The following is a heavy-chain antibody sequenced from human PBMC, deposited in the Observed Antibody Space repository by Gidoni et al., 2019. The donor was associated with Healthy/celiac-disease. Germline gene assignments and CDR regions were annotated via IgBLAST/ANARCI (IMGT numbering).Heavy chain of an antibody. Sequence: EVQLVESGGGLVQPGGSLRLSWAASGFTVSSNYMSWVRQAPGKGLEWVSVIYSGGSTYYADSVKGRFTISRDNSKNTLYLQMNSLRAEDTAVYYCARDLVFGGSGSYSFDYWGQGTLVTVSS. CDR3: ARDLVFGGSGSYSFDY. D-gene: IGHD3-10*01. J-gene: IGHJ4*02. CDR2: IYSGGST. V-gene: IGHV3-66*01. CDR1: GFTVSSNY.